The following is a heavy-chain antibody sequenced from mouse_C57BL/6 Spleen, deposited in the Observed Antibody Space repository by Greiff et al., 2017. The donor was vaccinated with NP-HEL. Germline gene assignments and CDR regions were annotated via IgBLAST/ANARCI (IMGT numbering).Heavy chain of an antibody. CDR2: IDSSDSYT. J-gene: IGHJ1*03. CDR3: ARGGWLEDWYFDV. CDR1: GYTFTSYW. D-gene: IGHD2-3*01. V-gene: IGHV1-50*01. Sequence: QVQLQQPGAELAKPGASVKLSCKASGYTFTSYWMQWVKQRPGQGLEWIGEIDSSDSYTNYNQKFKGKATLTVDRSSSTAYMQLSSLTSEDSAVYYCARGGWLEDWYFDVWGTGTTVTVSS.